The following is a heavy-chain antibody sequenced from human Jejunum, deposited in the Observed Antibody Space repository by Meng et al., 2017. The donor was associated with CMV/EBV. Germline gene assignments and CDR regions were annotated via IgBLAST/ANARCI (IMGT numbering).Heavy chain of an antibody. CDR1: GASGSSGNNH. V-gene: IGHV4-61*09. D-gene: IGHD3-16*01. Sequence: HVSLPESGPGTVKPSQTLSLTCAVPGASGSSGNNHWSWIRQPAGKGLEWIGQIYYTGSRYYNPSLASRLTMSVDTSRNVFTLKLSSVTAADTAVYYCATYRKGDGGRGSWGQGALVTVSS. J-gene: IGHJ5*02. CDR3: ATYRKGDGGRGS. CDR2: IYYTGSR.